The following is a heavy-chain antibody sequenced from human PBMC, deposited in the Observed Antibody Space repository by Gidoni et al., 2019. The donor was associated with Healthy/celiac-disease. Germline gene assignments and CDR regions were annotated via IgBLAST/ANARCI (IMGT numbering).Heavy chain of an antibody. CDR2: IYSGGST. CDR1: GFTVSSNY. V-gene: IGHV3-66*02. Sequence: EVQLVESGGGLVQPGGSLRLSCAASGFTVSSNYMSWVRQAPGKGLGWVSVIYSGGSTYYADSVKGRFTISRDNSKNTLYLQMNSLRAEDTAVYYCARSQLWFGNVGFDPWGQGTLVTVSS. D-gene: IGHD3-10*01. CDR3: ARSQLWFGNVGFDP. J-gene: IGHJ5*02.